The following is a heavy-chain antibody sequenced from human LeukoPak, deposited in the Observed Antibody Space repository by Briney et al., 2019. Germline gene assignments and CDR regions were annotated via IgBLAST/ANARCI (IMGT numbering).Heavy chain of an antibody. CDR2: IYHSGST. V-gene: IGHV4-39*07. CDR3: ARDMVGATDYFDY. Sequence: SETLSLTCTVSGGSISSSSYYWGWVRQPPGKGLEWIGSIYHSGSTYYNPSLKSRVTISVDTSKNQFSLKLSSVTAADTAVYYCARDMVGATDYFDYWGQGTLVTVSS. J-gene: IGHJ4*02. CDR1: GGSISSSSYY. D-gene: IGHD1-26*01.